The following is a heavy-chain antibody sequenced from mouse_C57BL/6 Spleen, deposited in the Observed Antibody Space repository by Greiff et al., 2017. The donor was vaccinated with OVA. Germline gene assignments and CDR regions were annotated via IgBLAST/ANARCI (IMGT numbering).Heavy chain of an antibody. CDR1: GYTFTSYW. Sequence: QVQLQQPGAELVKPGASVKLSCKASGYTFTSYWMQWVKQRPGQGLEWIGEIDPSDSYTNYNQKFKGKATLTVDTSSSTAYMQLSSLTSEDSEVENWARLRDSTMDYWGQGTTLTVSS. CDR3: ARLRDSTMDY. CDR2: IDPSDSYT. J-gene: IGHJ2*01. D-gene: IGHD2-5*01. V-gene: IGHV1-50*01.